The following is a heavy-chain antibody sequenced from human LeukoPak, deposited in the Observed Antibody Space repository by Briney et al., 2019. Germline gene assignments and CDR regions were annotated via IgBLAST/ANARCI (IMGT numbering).Heavy chain of an antibody. CDR2: IIPIFGTA. D-gene: IGHD6-19*01. CDR3: ARDRVSAVAGAPFDY. Sequence: GASVKVSCKASGGTFISYAISWVRQAPGQGLEWMGGIIPIFGTANYAQKFQGRVTITADESTSTAYMELSSLRSEDTAVYYCARDRVSAVAGAPFDYWGQGTLVTVSS. V-gene: IGHV1-69*13. CDR1: GGTFISYA. J-gene: IGHJ4*02.